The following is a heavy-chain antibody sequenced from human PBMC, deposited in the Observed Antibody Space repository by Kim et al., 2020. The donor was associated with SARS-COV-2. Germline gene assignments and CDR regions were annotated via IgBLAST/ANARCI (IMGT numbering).Heavy chain of an antibody. CDR1: GFTFSSYG. Sequence: GGSLRLSCAASGFTFSSYGMHWVRQAPGKGLEWVAVIWYDGSNKYYADSVKGRFTISRDNSKNTLYLQMNSLRAEDTAVYYCATTGGYSSPPYGMDVWGQGTTVTVSS. CDR2: IWYDGSNK. CDR3: ATTGGYSSPPYGMDV. J-gene: IGHJ6*02. D-gene: IGHD6-13*01. V-gene: IGHV3-33*01.